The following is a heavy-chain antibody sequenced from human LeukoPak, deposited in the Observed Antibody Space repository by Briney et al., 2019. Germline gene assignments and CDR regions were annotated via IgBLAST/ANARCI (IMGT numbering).Heavy chain of an antibody. CDR1: SGSITSGDYY. J-gene: IGHJ5*02. CDR2: IYYSGST. D-gene: IGHD3-10*01. CDR3: ARGHHYYGSGSKYSWFDP. Sequence: SQTLSLTCTVSSGSITSGDYYRSWIRQPPGKGLEWIGYIYYSGSTYYNPSLKSRVTISVDTSKNQFSLKLSSVTAADTAVYYCARGHHYYGSGSKYSWFDPWGQGTLVTVSS. V-gene: IGHV4-30-4*01.